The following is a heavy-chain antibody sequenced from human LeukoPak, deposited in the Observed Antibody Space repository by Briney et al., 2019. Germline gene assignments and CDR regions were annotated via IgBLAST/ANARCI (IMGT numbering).Heavy chain of an antibody. CDR3: ARGADSSGYFDY. J-gene: IGHJ4*02. CDR1: GGTFSSYA. V-gene: IGHV1-69*05. Sequence: SVKVSCKASGGTFSSYAISWVRQAPGQGLEWMGGIIPIFGTANYAQKFQGRVTITTDESTSTAYMELSSPRSEDTAVYYCARGADSSGYFDYWGQGTLVTVSS. D-gene: IGHD3-22*01. CDR2: IIPIFGTA.